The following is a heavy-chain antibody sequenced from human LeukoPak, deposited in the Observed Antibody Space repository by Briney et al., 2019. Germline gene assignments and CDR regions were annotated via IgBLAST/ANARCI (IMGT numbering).Heavy chain of an antibody. Sequence: GGSLRLSCAVSGFTLSNHGMSWVRQAPGKALECVSTISANGGSTYYADSVKGRFTISRDNSNNMVYLQMDSLRAEDTATYYCAKLNSYGDYWGQGTLVTISS. CDR3: AKLNSYGDY. D-gene: IGHD5-18*01. CDR1: GFTLSNHG. J-gene: IGHJ4*02. V-gene: IGHV3-23*01. CDR2: ISANGGST.